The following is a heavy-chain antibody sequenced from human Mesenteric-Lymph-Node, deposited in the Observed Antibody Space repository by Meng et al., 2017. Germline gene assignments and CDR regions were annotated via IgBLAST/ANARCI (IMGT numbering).Heavy chain of an antibody. CDR3: ARHVYGDSYGF. CDR1: FGFFDNCYYF. D-gene: IGHD4-17*01. CDR2: VRYSGTA. Sequence: LLLEWSGPGVVKPSGTLALTCTFSFGFFDNCYYFWAWIPQPPGKGLEWIGSVRYSGTAYYNPSLTSRVTISVDTSKNQFSLNLSSLTAADTAVYYCARHVYGDSYGFWGQGTLVTVSS. J-gene: IGHJ4*02. V-gene: IGHV4-39*01.